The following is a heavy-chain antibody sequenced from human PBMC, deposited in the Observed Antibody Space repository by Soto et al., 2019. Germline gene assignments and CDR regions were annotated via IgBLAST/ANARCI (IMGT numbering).Heavy chain of an antibody. V-gene: IGHV4-59*08. D-gene: IGHD6-13*01. CDR1: GGSISSYY. J-gene: IGHJ4*02. Sequence: PSVTLSLTCTVSGGSISSYYWRCIRQPPGKGLEWIGYIYYSGSTNYNPSLKSRVTISVDTSKNQFSLKLSSVTAADTAVYYCARSDRSSWYGTLRVWGQGTLVTVSS. CDR3: ARSDRSSWYGTLRV. CDR2: IYYSGST.